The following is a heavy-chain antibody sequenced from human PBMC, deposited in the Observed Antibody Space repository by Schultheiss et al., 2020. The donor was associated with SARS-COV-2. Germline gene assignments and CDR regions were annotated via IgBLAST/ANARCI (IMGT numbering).Heavy chain of an antibody. D-gene: IGHD1-1*01. Sequence: GGSLRLSCAASGFTFSSYWMSWVRQAPGKGLEWVAVISYDGSNKYYADSVKGRFTISRDNSKNTLYLQMNSLRAEDTAMYYCAKVATDYYFYYMDVWGKGTTVTVSS. V-gene: IGHV3-30*18. CDR1: GFTFSSYW. J-gene: IGHJ6*03. CDR2: ISYDGSNK. CDR3: AKVATDYYFYYMDV.